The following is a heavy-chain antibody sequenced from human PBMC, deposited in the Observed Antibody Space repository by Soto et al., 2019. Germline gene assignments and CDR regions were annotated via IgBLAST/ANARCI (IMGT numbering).Heavy chain of an antibody. CDR3: AKDLGKWDYAWGFDY. Sequence: QVQLVESGGGVVQPGRSLRLSCAASGFTFSSYGMHWVRQDPGKGLEWVAVISYDGSNKYYADSVKGRFTISRDNSKNTLYLQMSSLRAEDTAVYYCAKDLGKWDYAWGFDYWCQGTLVTVSS. D-gene: IGHD1-26*01. CDR2: ISYDGSNK. J-gene: IGHJ4*02. CDR1: GFTFSSYG. V-gene: IGHV3-30*18.